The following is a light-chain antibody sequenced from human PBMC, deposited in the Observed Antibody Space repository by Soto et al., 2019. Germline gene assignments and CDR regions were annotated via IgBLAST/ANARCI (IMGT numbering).Light chain of an antibody. CDR3: CSLTTSHTYV. Sequence: HSALTQPRSVSESPGQSVTVSCTGTSSDIGGYDYVSWYQQHPGKAPKLIIYDVGKRPAGVPDRFSGSKSGNSASLTISGLQADDEADYYCCSLTTSHTYVFGSGTKVTVL. CDR1: SSDIGGYDY. V-gene: IGLV2-11*01. J-gene: IGLJ1*01. CDR2: DVG.